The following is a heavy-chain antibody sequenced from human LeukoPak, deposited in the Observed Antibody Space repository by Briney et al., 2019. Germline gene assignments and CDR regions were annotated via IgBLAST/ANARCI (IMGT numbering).Heavy chain of an antibody. CDR3: ARPYCTNGVCYGSFDY. Sequence: SETLSLTCTVSGGSISSSSYYWGWIRQPPGQGLEWIVSIYYSGSTYYNPSLKSRVTISVDTSKNQFSLKLSSVTAADTAVYYCARPYCTNGVCYGSFDYWGQGTLVTVSS. V-gene: IGHV4-39*01. CDR2: IYYSGST. D-gene: IGHD2-8*01. CDR1: GGSISSSSYY. J-gene: IGHJ4*02.